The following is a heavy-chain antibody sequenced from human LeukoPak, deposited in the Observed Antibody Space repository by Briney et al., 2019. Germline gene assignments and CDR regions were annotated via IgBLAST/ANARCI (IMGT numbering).Heavy chain of an antibody. V-gene: IGHV3-21*01. Sequence: GGSLRLSCAASGFTFSSYSMNWVRQAPGKGLEWVSSISSSSSYIYYADSVKGRFTISRDNAKNSLYLQMNSLRAEDTAVYYCARDGALYSSSSNFDYWGRGTLVTVSS. D-gene: IGHD6-6*01. CDR1: GFTFSSYS. CDR2: ISSSSSYI. CDR3: ARDGALYSSSSNFDY. J-gene: IGHJ4*02.